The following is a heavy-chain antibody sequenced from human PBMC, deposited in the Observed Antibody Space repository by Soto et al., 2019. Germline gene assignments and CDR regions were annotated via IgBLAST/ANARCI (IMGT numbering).Heavy chain of an antibody. CDR1: GGSCIRGSYY. CDR3: ARDMHAGFTHYFDP. J-gene: IGHJ5*02. V-gene: IGHV4-61*01. CDR2: IYYSGST. D-gene: IGHD1-26*01. Sequence: SQTLPLPCTVSGGSCIRGSYYCSWIPQPPGKGLEWIGYIYYSGSTNYNPSLKSRVTISVDTSKNQFSLKLSSMTAADTAVYYCARDMHAGFTHYFDPWVQGTLVTVSS.